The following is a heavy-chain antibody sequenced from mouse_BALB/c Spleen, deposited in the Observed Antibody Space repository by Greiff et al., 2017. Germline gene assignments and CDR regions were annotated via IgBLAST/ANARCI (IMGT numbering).Heavy chain of an antibody. J-gene: IGHJ4*01. V-gene: IGHV1S137*01. CDR3: ARDHPYYAMDY. CDR1: GYTFTDYA. Sequence: VQLKESGAELVRPGVSVKISCKGSGYTFTDYAMHWVKQSHAKSLEWIGVISTYYGDASYNQKFKGKATMTVDKSSSTAYMELARLTSEDSAIYYCARDHPYYAMDYWGQGTSVTVSS. CDR2: ISTYYGDA.